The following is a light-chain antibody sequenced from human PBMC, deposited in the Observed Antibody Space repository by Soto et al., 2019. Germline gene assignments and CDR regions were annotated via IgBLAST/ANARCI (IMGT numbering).Light chain of an antibody. CDR2: KAS. CDR3: QQYNSLSIT. V-gene: IGKV1-5*03. CDR1: QSISSW. J-gene: IGKJ5*01. Sequence: DIQMTQSPSTLSASVGDRVTITCRASQSISSWLAWYQQKPGKAPKLLIYKASSLESGVPSRFSGGGSGTEFTLTISSLQPDDFASYYCQQYNSLSITFGQGTRLEIK.